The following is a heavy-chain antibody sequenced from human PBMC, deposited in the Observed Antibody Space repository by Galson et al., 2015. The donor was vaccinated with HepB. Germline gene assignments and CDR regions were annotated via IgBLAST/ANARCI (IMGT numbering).Heavy chain of an antibody. J-gene: IGHJ5*02. CDR1: GGSISSYY. CDR2: IYYSGST. D-gene: IGHD1-26*01. V-gene: IGHV4-59*08. CDR3: ARHPPFHGVGLLYFDP. Sequence: SETLSPTCTVSGGSISSYYWSWIRQPPGKGLEWIGYIYYSGSTNYNPSLKSRVTISVDTSKNQLSLRLNSVTAADTAIYYCARHPPFHGVGLLYFDPWGQGTLVTVSS.